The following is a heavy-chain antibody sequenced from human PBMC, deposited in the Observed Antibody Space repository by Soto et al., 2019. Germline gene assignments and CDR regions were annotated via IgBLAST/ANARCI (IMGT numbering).Heavy chain of an antibody. D-gene: IGHD4-4*01. CDR1: GDSVSSNSAA. J-gene: IGHJ4*02. V-gene: IGHV6-1*01. Sequence: SQTLSLTCAISGDSVSSNSAAWNWIRQSPSRGLEWLGRTYYRSKWYNDYAVSVKSRITINPDTSKNQFSLQLNSVTPEDTAVYYCARDPSPPTADLGDEPRYYFDYWGQGTLVTVSS. CDR2: TYYRSKWYN. CDR3: ARDPSPPTADLGDEPRYYFDY.